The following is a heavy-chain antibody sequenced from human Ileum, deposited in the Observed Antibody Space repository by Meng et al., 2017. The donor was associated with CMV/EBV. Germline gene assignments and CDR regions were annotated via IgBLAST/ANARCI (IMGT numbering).Heavy chain of an antibody. CDR2: ISSSSSYI. V-gene: IGHV3-21*01. CDR1: GFTFSSYS. CDR3: ARDRSGWSFDY. D-gene: IGHD6-19*01. Sequence: GGSLRLSCAASGFTFSSYSMNRVRQAPGKGLEWVSSISSSSSYIYYADSVKGRFTISRDNAKNSLYLQMNSLRAEDTAVYYCARDRSGWSFDYWGQGTLVTVSS. J-gene: IGHJ4*02.